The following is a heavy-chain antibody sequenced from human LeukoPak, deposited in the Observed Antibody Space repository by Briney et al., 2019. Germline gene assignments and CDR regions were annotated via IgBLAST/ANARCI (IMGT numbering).Heavy chain of an antibody. CDR2: IYYSGST. CDR3: ARWRTVTFDY. CDR1: DGSISSGDYY. Sequence: PSETLSLTCTVSDGSISSGDYYWSWIRQPPGKGLEWIGYIYYSGSTNYNPSLKSRVTISVDTSKNQFSLKLSSVTAADTAVYYCARWRTVTFDYWGQGTLVTVSS. V-gene: IGHV4-61*08. D-gene: IGHD4-17*01. J-gene: IGHJ4*02.